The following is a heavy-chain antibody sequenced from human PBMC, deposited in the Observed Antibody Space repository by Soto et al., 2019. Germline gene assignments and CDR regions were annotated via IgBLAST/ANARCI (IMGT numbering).Heavy chain of an antibody. CDR2: ISWNSETI. J-gene: IGHJ4*02. Sequence: EVQLVESGGGLVQPGRSLRLSCAASGFTVDDYAMHWVRQAPGKGLEWVSGISWNSETIDYADSVKGRFTISRDNAKSSLFLQMNRLGPDETALYYCAKDMKWGGMTTIHYFDSWGQGTLVTVSS. V-gene: IGHV3-9*01. CDR3: AKDMKWGGMTTIHYFDS. CDR1: GFTVDDYA. D-gene: IGHD4-17*01.